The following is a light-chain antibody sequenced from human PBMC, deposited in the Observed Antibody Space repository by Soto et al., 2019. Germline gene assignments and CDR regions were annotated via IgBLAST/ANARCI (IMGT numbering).Light chain of an antibody. CDR1: QSVSSN. CDR3: QQYNNWPPLT. J-gene: IGKJ4*01. Sequence: DIVLTQSPGTLSVSPGERATLSCRASQSVSSNLAWYQQKPGQAPRLLIYGASTRATGIPARFSGSGSGTEFTLTISSLQSEDFAVYYCQQYNNWPPLTFGGGTKVDIK. V-gene: IGKV3-15*01. CDR2: GAS.